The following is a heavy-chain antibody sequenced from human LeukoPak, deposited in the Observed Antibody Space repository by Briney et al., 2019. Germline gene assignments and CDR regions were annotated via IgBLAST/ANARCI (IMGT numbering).Heavy chain of an antibody. CDR1: GFTSSNYA. CDR2: ISGSGGTT. V-gene: IGHV3-23*01. D-gene: IGHD6-13*01. Sequence: GGSLRLSCAASGFTSSNYAMSWVRQAPGKGLEWVSSISGSGGTTYYAGSVKGRFTISRDNSKNTLYLQMNSLRAEDTAIYYCTKEAQVWMYSSSWTIDFWGQGTLVTVSS. CDR3: TKEAQVWMYSSSWTIDF. J-gene: IGHJ4*02.